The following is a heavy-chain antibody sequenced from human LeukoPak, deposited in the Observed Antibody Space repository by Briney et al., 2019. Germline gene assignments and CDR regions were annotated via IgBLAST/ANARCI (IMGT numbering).Heavy chain of an antibody. J-gene: IGHJ4*02. CDR1: GGTFSSYA. Sequence: SVKVSCKASGGTFSSYAISWVRQAPGQGLEWMGRIIPILGIANYAQKFQGRVTITADKSTSTAYMELSSLRSEDTAVYYCARREGDGYNYSWGQGTLVTVSS. CDR2: IIPILGIA. D-gene: IGHD5-24*01. V-gene: IGHV1-69*04. CDR3: ARREGDGYNYS.